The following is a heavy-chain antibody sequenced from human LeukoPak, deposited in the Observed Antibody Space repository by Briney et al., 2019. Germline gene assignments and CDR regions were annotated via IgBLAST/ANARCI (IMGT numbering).Heavy chain of an antibody. Sequence: GGSLRLSRAASGFTFNSYWMHWVRQGPGKGLVWVSRINTDGRSTSYAESVKGRFTVSRDNAKNTLYLQMNSLRAEDAAVYYCVRDVWGDRDSYFDYWGQGALVTVSS. CDR2: INTDGRST. D-gene: IGHD2-21*01. CDR3: VRDVWGDRDSYFDY. J-gene: IGHJ4*02. CDR1: GFTFNSYW. V-gene: IGHV3-74*01.